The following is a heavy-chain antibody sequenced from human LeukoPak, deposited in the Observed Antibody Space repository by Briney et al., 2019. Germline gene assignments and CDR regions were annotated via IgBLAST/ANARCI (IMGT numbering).Heavy chain of an antibody. J-gene: IGHJ4*02. V-gene: IGHV3-30*18. D-gene: IGHD1-26*01. CDR3: AKVGAAVPIDY. CDR2: ISYDGSNK. CDR1: GFTFSSYG. Sequence: GGSLRLSCAASGFTFSSYGMHWVRRAPGKGLEWVAVISYDGSNKYYADSVKGRFTISRDNSKNTLYLQMNSLRAEDTAVYYCAKVGAAVPIDYWGQGTLVTVSS.